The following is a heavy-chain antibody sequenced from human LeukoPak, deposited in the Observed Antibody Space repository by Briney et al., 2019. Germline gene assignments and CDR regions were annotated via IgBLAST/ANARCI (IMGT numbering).Heavy chain of an antibody. J-gene: IGHJ4*02. V-gene: IGHV4-34*01. CDR3: ARGYYYDSSGYYYWARAFDY. Sequence: SETLSLTCAVYGGSFSGYYWSWIRQPPGKGLEWIGEINHSGSTNYNSSLKSRVTISVDTSKNQFSLKLSSVTAADTAVYYCARGYYYDSSGYYYWARAFDYWGQGTLVTVSS. CDR2: INHSGST. CDR1: GGSFSGYY. D-gene: IGHD3-22*01.